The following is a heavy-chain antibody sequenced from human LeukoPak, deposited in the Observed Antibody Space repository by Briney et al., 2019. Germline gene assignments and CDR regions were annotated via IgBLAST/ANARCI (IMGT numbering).Heavy chain of an antibody. J-gene: IGHJ4*02. Sequence: TGGSLRLSCEGSGYSFSSFWVHWVRQAPGEGLVWVSRLNEDGGITNYADFAKGRFTISRDNARNTLYLQMNSLSADDTAVYYCTRDIGGRSAYWGQGALVTVSS. CDR1: GYSFSSFW. CDR2: LNEDGGIT. D-gene: IGHD3-16*01. V-gene: IGHV3-74*01. CDR3: TRDIGGRSAY.